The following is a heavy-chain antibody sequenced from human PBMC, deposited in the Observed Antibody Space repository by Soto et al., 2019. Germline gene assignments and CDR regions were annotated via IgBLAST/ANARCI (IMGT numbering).Heavy chain of an antibody. V-gene: IGHV4-30-4*01. CDR3: ARDCSGGSCNGALGMDV. CDR2: IYYSGST. Sequence: QVQLQESGPGLVKPSQTLSLTCTVSGGSISSGDYYWSWIRQPPGKGLEWIGYIYYSGSTYYNPSLKSLVTMSVDTSKNQFSLKLSSVTAADTAVYYCARDCSGGSCNGALGMDVWGQGTTVTVSS. J-gene: IGHJ6*02. D-gene: IGHD2-15*01. CDR1: GGSISSGDYY.